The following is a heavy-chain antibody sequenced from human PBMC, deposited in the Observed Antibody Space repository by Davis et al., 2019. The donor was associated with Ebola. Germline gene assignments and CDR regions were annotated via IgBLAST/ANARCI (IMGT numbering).Heavy chain of an antibody. J-gene: IGHJ5*02. CDR1: GFTFSSYG. Sequence: GGSLRLSCAASGFTFSSYGMHWVRQAPGKGLEWVAVIWYDGSNKYYADSVKGRFTISRDNSKNSLYLQMNSLRAEDTAVYYCARVPPGYYGSGSYPGGQGTLVTVSS. V-gene: IGHV3-33*01. CDR2: IWYDGSNK. D-gene: IGHD3-10*01. CDR3: ARVPPGYYGSGSYP.